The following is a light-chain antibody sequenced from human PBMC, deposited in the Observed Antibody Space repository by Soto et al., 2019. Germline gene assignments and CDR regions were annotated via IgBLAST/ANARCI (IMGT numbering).Light chain of an antibody. CDR3: QKYNSAPP. CDR2: AAS. V-gene: IGKV1-27*01. CDR1: QGISNY. Sequence: DIQMTQSPSSLSASVGDRVTITCRASQGISNYLAWYQQKPGKVPKLLIYAASTLQSGVPSRFSGSVSGTDFTLTISSLQPEDVATYYCQKYNSAPPFGGGTKVEIK. J-gene: IGKJ4*01.